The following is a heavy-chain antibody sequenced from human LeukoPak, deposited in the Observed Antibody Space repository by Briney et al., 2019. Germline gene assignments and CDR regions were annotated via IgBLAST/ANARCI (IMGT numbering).Heavy chain of an antibody. Sequence: GGSLRLSWAASGFTFSTYWMHWVRQAPGKGLVWVSLINSGGDDTRYADSVKGRFTISRDNAKNTLYLQMNSLIAEDTAVYYCARRIGYSSGHSAVYYFDYWGQGTLVTVSS. CDR3: ARRIGYSSGHSAVYYFDY. D-gene: IGHD6-19*01. J-gene: IGHJ4*02. CDR1: GFTFSTYW. CDR2: INSGGDDT. V-gene: IGHV3-74*01.